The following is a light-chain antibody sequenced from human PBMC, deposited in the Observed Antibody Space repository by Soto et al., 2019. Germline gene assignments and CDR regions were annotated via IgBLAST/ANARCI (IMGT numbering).Light chain of an antibody. Sequence: QSVLTQPPSASATPGQRVTISCSGSRYNVGSGTVNWYQHFPGTAPKLLIYSNNQRPSGVPDRFPGSKSGTSASLAISGLQSDDEADYYCASWDDTLNGPVFGGGTKLTVL. V-gene: IGLV1-44*01. J-gene: IGLJ2*01. CDR2: SNN. CDR1: RYNVGSGT. CDR3: ASWDDTLNGPV.